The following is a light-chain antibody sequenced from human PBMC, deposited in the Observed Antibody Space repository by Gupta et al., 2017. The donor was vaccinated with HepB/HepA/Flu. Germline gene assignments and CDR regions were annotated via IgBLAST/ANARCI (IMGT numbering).Light chain of an antibody. CDR1: SNDIGRHSS. J-gene: IGLJ1*01. CDR3: SAHASVDF. CDR2: EVT. V-gene: IGLV2-14*01. Sequence: HSALTQPASVSGSPGQSITISCTGSSNDIGRHSSVSWYQQYPGGAPKLILTEVTTRPSGVSDRFSGSKSGNTASLTIPALQPEDEADYYCSAHASVDFFGTGTHVTVL.